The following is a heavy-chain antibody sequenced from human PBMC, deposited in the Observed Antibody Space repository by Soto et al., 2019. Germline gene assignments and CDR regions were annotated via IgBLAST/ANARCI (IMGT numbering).Heavy chain of an antibody. V-gene: IGHV1-69*06. J-gene: IGHJ4*02. D-gene: IGHD3-22*01. CDR1: GGTFSSYA. CDR2: IIPIFGTA. Sequence: SVKVSFKASGGTFSSYAISWVRQAPGQGLEWMGGIIPIFGTANYAQKFQGRVTITADKSTSTAYVELSSLRSEDTAVYYCARGISHYYDSSGYTWLWGQGTLVTVSS. CDR3: ARGISHYYDSSGYTWL.